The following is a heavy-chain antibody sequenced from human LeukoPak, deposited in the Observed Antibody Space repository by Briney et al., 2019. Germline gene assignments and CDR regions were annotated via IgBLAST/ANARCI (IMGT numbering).Heavy chain of an antibody. D-gene: IGHD3-10*01. J-gene: IGHJ3*02. CDR2: INAGNGNT. CDR1: GYTFTSYA. Sequence: VASVKVSCKASGYTFTSYAMHWVRQAPGQRLEWMGWINAGNGNTKYSQKFQGRVTITRDTSASTAYMELSSLRSEDTAVYYCARGRNYGSGSYSDAFDIWGQGTMVTVSS. CDR3: ARGRNYGSGSYSDAFDI. V-gene: IGHV1-3*01.